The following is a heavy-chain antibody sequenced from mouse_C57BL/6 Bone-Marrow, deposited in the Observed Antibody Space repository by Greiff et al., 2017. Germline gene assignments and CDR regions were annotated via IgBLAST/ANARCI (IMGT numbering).Heavy chain of an antibody. CDR3: SRQVTTVLATKYFDV. Sequence: EVMLVESGGGLVKPGGSLKLSCAASGFTFSSYTMSWVRQTPEQRLQWVAAISGGGGNTYYPDSVKGRFTLSRDNDKNILYLQMSSLRSEDTALYYCSRQVTTVLATKYFDVWGTGTTVTVSS. CDR1: GFTFSSYT. J-gene: IGHJ1*03. V-gene: IGHV5-9*01. CDR2: ISGGGGNT. D-gene: IGHD1-1*01.